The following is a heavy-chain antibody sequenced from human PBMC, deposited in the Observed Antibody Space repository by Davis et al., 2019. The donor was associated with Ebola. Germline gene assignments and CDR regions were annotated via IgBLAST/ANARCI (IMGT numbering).Heavy chain of an antibody. Sequence: ASVKVSCKASGYTFTGYYMHWVRQAPGQGLEWMGWISAYNGNTNYAQKLQGRVTLTTDASTSTASMELRSLRSDDTAVYYCAREPGSGSYYSDYWGQGTLVTVSS. V-gene: IGHV1-18*04. CDR1: GYTFTGYY. CDR2: ISAYNGNT. D-gene: IGHD3-10*01. J-gene: IGHJ4*02. CDR3: AREPGSGSYYSDY.